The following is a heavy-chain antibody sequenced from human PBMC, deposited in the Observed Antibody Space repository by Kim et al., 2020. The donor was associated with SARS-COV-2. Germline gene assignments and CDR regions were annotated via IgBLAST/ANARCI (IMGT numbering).Heavy chain of an antibody. CDR1: GGSISSGDYY. V-gene: IGHV4-30-4*01. CDR2: IYYSGST. Sequence: SETLSLTCTVSGGSISSGDYYWSWIRQPPGKGLEWIGYIYYSGSTYYNPSLKSRVTISVDTSKNQFSLKLSSVTAADTAVYYCARADGYYDSSGYYYQLDYWGQGTLVTVSS. D-gene: IGHD3-22*01. CDR3: ARADGYYDSSGYYYQLDY. J-gene: IGHJ4*02.